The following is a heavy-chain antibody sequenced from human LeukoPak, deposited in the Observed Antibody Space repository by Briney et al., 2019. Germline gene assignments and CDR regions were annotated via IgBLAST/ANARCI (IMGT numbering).Heavy chain of an antibody. CDR2: ICDSGSKK. CDR1: GFTFSSYA. Sequence: GGSLRLSCAASGFTFSSYAMSWVRQAPGKGLEWVSAICDSGSKKYYADSVKGRFAISRDNSKNTLYLQMNSWRAEDMVVCYCAKAAAALSFDPWGRGTLVTVSS. J-gene: IGHJ5*02. V-gene: IGHV3-23*01. CDR3: AKAAAALSFDP. D-gene: IGHD6-13*01.